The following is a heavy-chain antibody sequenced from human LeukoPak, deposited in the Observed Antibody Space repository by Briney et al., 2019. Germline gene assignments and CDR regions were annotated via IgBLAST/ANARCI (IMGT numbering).Heavy chain of an antibody. CDR3: AREAAMEAFDI. CDR2: INPSGGST. CDR1: GYTFTSYY. V-gene: IGHV1-46*01. Sequence: GALVKVSCKASGYTFTSYYVHWVRQAPGQGLEWMGIINPSGGSTSYAQKFQGRVTMTRDTSTSTVYMELSSLRSEDTAVYYCAREAAMEAFDIWGQGTMVTVSS. D-gene: IGHD5-18*01. J-gene: IGHJ3*02.